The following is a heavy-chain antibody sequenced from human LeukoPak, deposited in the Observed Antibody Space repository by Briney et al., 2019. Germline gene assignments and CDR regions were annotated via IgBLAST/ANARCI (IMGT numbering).Heavy chain of an antibody. Sequence: SETLSLTCTVSGGSISSYYWSWIRQPPGKGLEWIGHIYYSGSTNYNPSLKSRVTISVDTSKNQFSLKLSSVTAADTAVYYCARGRERFLEWSPFDYWGQGTLVTVSS. V-gene: IGHV4-59*01. CDR2: IYYSGST. CDR3: ARGRERFLEWSPFDY. J-gene: IGHJ4*02. CDR1: GGSISSYY. D-gene: IGHD3-3*01.